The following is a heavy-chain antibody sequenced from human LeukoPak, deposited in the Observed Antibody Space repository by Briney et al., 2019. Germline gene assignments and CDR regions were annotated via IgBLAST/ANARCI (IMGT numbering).Heavy chain of an antibody. CDR2: IYYSGST. D-gene: IGHD1-26*01. CDR1: GGSFSGYY. Sequence: PSETLSLTCAVYGGSFSGYYWSWIRQPPGKGLEWIGTIYYSGSTYYNPSLKSRVTISVDTSKNQFSLNLSSVTAADTAVYYCARLAPFMGIGGWGQGTLVTVSS. CDR3: ARLAPFMGIGG. V-gene: IGHV4-34*01. J-gene: IGHJ4*02.